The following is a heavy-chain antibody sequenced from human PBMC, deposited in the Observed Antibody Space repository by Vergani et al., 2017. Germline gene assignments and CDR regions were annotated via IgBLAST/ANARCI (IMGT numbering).Heavy chain of an antibody. CDR3: ARDGIVGATGEGVVGR. CDR2: ISSNGGST. V-gene: IGHV3-64*01. CDR1: GFTFSSYA. J-gene: IGHJ4*02. Sequence: VQLVESGGGVVQPGRSLRLSCAASGFTFSSYAMHWVRQAPGKGLEYVSAISSNGGSTYYANSVKGRFTISRDNSKNTLYLQMGSLRAEDMAVYYCARDGIVGATGEGVVGRWGQGTLVTVSS. D-gene: IGHD1-26*01.